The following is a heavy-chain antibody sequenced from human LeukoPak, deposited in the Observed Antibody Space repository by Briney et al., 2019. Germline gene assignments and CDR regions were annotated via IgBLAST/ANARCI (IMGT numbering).Heavy chain of an antibody. CDR1: SGSISTSNYY. CDR2: IYYSGST. V-gene: IGHV4-61*01. Sequence: SETLSLTCTVSSGSISTSNYYWSWIRQPPGKGLEWIGYIYYSGSTNYNPSLKSRVTISVDTSKNQFSLKLSSVTAADTAVYYCARAPDYYDSSGYSNWFDPWGQGTLVTVSS. CDR3: ARAPDYYDSSGYSNWFDP. D-gene: IGHD3-22*01. J-gene: IGHJ5*02.